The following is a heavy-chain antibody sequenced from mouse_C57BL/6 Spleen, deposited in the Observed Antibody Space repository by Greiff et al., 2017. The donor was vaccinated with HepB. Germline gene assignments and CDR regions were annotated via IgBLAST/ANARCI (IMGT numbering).Heavy chain of an antibody. V-gene: IGHV5-17*01. CDR3: ARMYYYGSSFFDY. Sequence: EVMLVESGGGLVKPGGSLKLSCAASGFTFSDYGMHWVRQAPEKGLEWVAYISSGSSTIYYADTVKGRFTISRDNAKNTLFLQMTSLRSEDTAMYDCARMYYYGSSFFDYWGQGTTLTVSS. CDR1: GFTFSDYG. CDR2: ISSGSSTI. D-gene: IGHD1-1*01. J-gene: IGHJ2*01.